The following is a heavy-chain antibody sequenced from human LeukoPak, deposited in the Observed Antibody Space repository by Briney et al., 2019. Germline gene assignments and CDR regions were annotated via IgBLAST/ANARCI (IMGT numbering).Heavy chain of an antibody. CDR3: AGGNDDSKLHH. D-gene: IGHD3-22*01. Sequence: PSQTLSLTCSVSGDSVTSGNYYWSWIRQHPEKGPECIGHIHHSGTIYYNPSLLSRATISVDASKNQFSLRLSSVTAADTALYCCAGGNDDSKLHHWGQGTLVTVSS. CDR1: GDSVTSGNYY. V-gene: IGHV4-31*03. J-gene: IGHJ1*01. CDR2: IHHSGTI.